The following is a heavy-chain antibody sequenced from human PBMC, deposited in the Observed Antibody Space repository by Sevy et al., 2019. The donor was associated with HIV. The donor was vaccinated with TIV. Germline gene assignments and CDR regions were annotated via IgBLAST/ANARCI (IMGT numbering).Heavy chain of an antibody. Sequence: ASVKVSCKASGYTFTDYYIHWVRQAPGQGLEWMGWINPKSGGTNYAQKFHGRVTMTRDTSISTAYMALSRLRSDDTAVYYCAGVVEPAGIDPYYYGVDVWGPGATVTVSS. V-gene: IGHV1-2*02. CDR1: GYTFTDYY. CDR3: AGVVEPAGIDPYYYGVDV. CDR2: INPKSGGT. J-gene: IGHJ6*02. D-gene: IGHD2-2*02.